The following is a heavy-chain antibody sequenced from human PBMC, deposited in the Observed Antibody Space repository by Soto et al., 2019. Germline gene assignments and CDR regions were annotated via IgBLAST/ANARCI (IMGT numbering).Heavy chain of an antibody. Sequence: QVQRVESGGCVVQPGRSLRLSCAESGFGFSSYGMHWVRQAPGKGLEWVAAIWYVGSNKNYADSVKCRFTLSRDNSENTVYLQMNSLRADDTAVYYCASVAAAGAEYFQHWGQGTLVIVSS. CDR3: ASVAAAGAEYFQH. V-gene: IGHV3-33*01. CDR1: GFGFSSYG. J-gene: IGHJ1*01. CDR2: IWYVGSNK. D-gene: IGHD6-13*01.